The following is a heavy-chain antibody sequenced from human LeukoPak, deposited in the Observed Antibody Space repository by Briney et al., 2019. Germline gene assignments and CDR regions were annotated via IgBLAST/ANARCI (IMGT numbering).Heavy chain of an antibody. CDR1: GYTFTSYG. Sequence: GASVKVSCKASGYTFTSYGISWVRQAPGQGLEWMGRINPNSGGTNYAQKFQGRVTMTRDTSISTAYMELSRLRSDDTAVYYCAREGGMADLDYWGQGTLVTVSS. CDR2: INPNSGGT. CDR3: AREGGMADLDY. D-gene: IGHD5-24*01. V-gene: IGHV1-2*02. J-gene: IGHJ4*02.